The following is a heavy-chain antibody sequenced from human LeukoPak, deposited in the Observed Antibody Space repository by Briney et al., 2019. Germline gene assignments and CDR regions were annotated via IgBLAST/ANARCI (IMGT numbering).Heavy chain of an antibody. CDR1: GFNFILFS. J-gene: IGHJ6*02. CDR3: ARVRGGRSWYYYGMDV. V-gene: IGHV3-48*01. Sequence: GESLRLSCTASGFNFILFSMNWVRQAPGKGLEWVSYISSDSSTIYYADSVKGQFTISRDNSKDRLYLQMNSLRPEDTAMYYCARVRGGRSWYYYGMDVWGRGTTVTVSS. D-gene: IGHD3-16*01. CDR2: ISSDSSTI.